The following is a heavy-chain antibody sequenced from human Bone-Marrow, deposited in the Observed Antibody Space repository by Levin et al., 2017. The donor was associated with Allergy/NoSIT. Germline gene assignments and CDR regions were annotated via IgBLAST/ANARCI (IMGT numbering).Heavy chain of an antibody. Sequence: GGSLRLSCAASGFTFGIYGMTWVRQAPGKGLEWVSTLSANGADTYYADSVKGRLTISRDNSRNTLYLQMSSLRAEDAAIYYCAKGTNIAQQYFDNWGQGTLVTVSS. CDR1: GFTFGIYG. CDR2: LSANGADT. D-gene: IGHD2-8*01. V-gene: IGHV3-23*01. J-gene: IGHJ4*02. CDR3: AKGTNIAQQYFDN.